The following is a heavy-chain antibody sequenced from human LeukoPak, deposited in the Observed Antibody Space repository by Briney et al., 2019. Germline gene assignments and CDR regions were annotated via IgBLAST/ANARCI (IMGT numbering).Heavy chain of an antibody. CDR1: GFTFSSYA. Sequence: GGSLRLSCAASGFTFSSYAMSWVRQAPGKGLEWVSAISGSGGSTYYADSVKGRFTISRDNSKNTLYLQMNSLRAEDTAVYYCAKCGIAAAGTVYYYGIDVWGQGTTVTVSS. D-gene: IGHD6-13*01. CDR3: AKCGIAAAGTVYYYGIDV. CDR2: ISGSGGST. J-gene: IGHJ6*02. V-gene: IGHV3-23*01.